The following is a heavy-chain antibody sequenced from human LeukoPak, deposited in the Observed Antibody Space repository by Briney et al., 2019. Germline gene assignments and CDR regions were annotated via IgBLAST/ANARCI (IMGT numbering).Heavy chain of an antibody. CDR3: AKDPQQWLEGAPDY. D-gene: IGHD6-19*01. V-gene: IGHV3-74*01. CDR2: IDDVGSGT. CDR1: GFTLSSNW. J-gene: IGHJ4*02. Sequence: GGSLRLSCAVSGFTLSSNWMHWVRQVPGKGLEWVSRIDDVGSGTSYADSVKGRFTISRDDAKNTVYLQMNSLRAEDTAVYYCAKDPQQWLEGAPDYWGQGTLVTVSS.